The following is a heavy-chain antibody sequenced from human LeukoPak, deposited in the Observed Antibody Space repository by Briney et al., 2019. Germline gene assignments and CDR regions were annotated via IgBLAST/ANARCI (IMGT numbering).Heavy chain of an antibody. V-gene: IGHV3-30*02. Sequence: GGSLRLSCAASGFTFSNYGMHWVRQAPGKGLEWVALIRYDGSKKDYADSVKDRFTISRDNSKNTLHLQMNSLRAEDTAVYYCARTGDTERFDYWGQGTLVTVSS. CDR2: IRYDGSKK. CDR1: GFTFSNYG. D-gene: IGHD3/OR15-3a*01. CDR3: ARTGDTERFDY. J-gene: IGHJ4*02.